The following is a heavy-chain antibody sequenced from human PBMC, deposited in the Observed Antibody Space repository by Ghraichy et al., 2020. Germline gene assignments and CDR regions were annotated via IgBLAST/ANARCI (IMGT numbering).Heavy chain of an antibody. CDR3: ASGGLFDY. Sequence: GGSLRLSCGASGFTFSSYWMSWVRQAPGKGLEWVANIKQDGSEKYYEDSVKGRFTISRDNGKNSLYLQMNSLRAEDTAVYYCASGGLFDYWGQGTLVTVSS. CDR1: GFTFSSYW. CDR2: IKQDGSEK. J-gene: IGHJ4*02. D-gene: IGHD3-3*01. V-gene: IGHV3-7*01.